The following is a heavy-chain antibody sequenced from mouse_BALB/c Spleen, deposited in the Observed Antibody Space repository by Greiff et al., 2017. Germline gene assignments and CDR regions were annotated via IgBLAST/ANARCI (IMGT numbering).Heavy chain of an antibody. D-gene: IGHD2-3*01. Sequence: DVMLVESGGGLVKPGGSLKLSCAASGFTFSDYYMYWVRQTPEKRLEWVATISDGGSYTYYPDSVKGRFTISRDNAKNNLYLQMSSLKSEDTAMYYCARDHDGYSFDVWGAGTTVTVSS. V-gene: IGHV5-4*02. CDR3: ARDHDGYSFDV. CDR1: GFTFSDYY. J-gene: IGHJ1*01. CDR2: ISDGGSYT.